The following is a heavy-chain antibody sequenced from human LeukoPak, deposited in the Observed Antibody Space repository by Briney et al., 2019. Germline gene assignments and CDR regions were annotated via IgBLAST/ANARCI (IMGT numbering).Heavy chain of an antibody. CDR3: ARQTAMGRSGDY. D-gene: IGHD5-18*01. Sequence: GESLKISCKASGYSFTSYWIGWGRQMPGKGLEWMGIIDPSDSDTRYTPSFQGPVTISADKPPSTAYLQWNSLKASDAAMYYCARQTAMGRSGDYWGQGTLVTVSS. V-gene: IGHV5-51*01. CDR1: GYSFTSYW. J-gene: IGHJ4*02. CDR2: IDPSDSDT.